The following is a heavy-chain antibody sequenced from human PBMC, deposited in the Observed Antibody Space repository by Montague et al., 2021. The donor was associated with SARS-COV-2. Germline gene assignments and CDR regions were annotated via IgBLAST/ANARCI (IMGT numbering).Heavy chain of an antibody. CDR1: GFTFSTFS. J-gene: IGHJ4*02. V-gene: IGHV3-23*01. CDR2: ISGGVGHT. D-gene: IGHD3-22*01. CDR3: AISVESSGDMFESGADS. Sequence: SLRLSCAASGFTFSTFSMSWVRQAPGRGLEWVSPISGGVGHTYYADSVKGRFSVSRDNAENTVYLELNSLKDEDTATYFCAISVESSGDMFESGADSWGQGTLVTVSS.